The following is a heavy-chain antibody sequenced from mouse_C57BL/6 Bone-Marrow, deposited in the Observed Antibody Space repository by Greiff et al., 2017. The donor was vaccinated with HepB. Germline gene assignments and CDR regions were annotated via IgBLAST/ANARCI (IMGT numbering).Heavy chain of an antibody. V-gene: IGHV3-6*01. CDR3: ARDGYYYGSAWFAY. CDR1: GYSITSGYY. J-gene: IGHJ3*01. Sequence: DVQLVESGPGLVKPSQSLSLTCSVTGYSITSGYYWNWIRQFPGNKLEWMGYISYDGSNNYNPSLKNRISITRDTSKNQFFLKLNSVTTEDTATYYCARDGYYYGSAWFAYWGQGTLVTVSA. CDR2: ISYDGSN. D-gene: IGHD1-1*01.